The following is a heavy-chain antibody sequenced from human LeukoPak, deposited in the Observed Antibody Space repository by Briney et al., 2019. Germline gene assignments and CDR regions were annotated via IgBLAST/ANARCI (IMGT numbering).Heavy chain of an antibody. CDR2: IIPILGIA. D-gene: IGHD3/OR15-3a*01. CDR3: TRGGTEGDY. Sequence: SVKVSCKASGGTFSSYAISWVRQAPGQGLEWMGRIIPILGIANYAQKFQGRVTMTGDTSTSTVYMELSSLRSEDTAVYYCTRGGTEGDYWGQGTLVTVSS. J-gene: IGHJ4*02. CDR1: GGTFSSYA. V-gene: IGHV1-69*04.